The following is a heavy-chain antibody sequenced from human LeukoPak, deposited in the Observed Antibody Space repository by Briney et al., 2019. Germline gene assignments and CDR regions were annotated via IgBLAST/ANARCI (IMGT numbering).Heavy chain of an antibody. Sequence: SETLSLTCAVSGGSISSSNWWSWVRQPPGKGLEWIGEIYHSGSTNYNPPLKSRVTISVDKSKNQFSLKLSSVTAADTAVYYCARDLRDCSGGSCYGGGMDVWGKGTTVTVSS. CDR1: GGSISSSNW. J-gene: IGHJ6*04. CDR3: ARDLRDCSGGSCYGGGMDV. D-gene: IGHD2-15*01. V-gene: IGHV4-4*02. CDR2: IYHSGST.